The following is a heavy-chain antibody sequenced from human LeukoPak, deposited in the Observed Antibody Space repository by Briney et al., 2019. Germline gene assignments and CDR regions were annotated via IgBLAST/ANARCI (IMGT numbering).Heavy chain of an antibody. CDR2: IIPIFGTA. Sequence: ASVKVSCKASGGTFSSYAISWVRQAPGQGLEWMGGIIPIFGTANYAQKFQGRVTITADESTSTAYMELSSLRSEDTAVYYCARATIVGATLDYWGQGTLVTVSS. J-gene: IGHJ4*02. D-gene: IGHD1-26*01. V-gene: IGHV1-69*13. CDR1: GGTFSSYA. CDR3: ARATIVGATLDY.